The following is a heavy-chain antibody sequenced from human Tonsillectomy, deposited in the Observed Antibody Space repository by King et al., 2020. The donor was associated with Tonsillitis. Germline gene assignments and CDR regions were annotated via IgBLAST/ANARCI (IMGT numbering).Heavy chain of an antibody. D-gene: IGHD4-17*01. Sequence: VQLVESGGGVVQRGGSLRLSCAASGFTFSSYGMHWVRQAPGKGLEWVAFIRYDGSNKYYADSVKGRFTISRDNSKNTLYLQMNSLRAEDTAVYYCAKGDYADYPTENFYYYGMDVWGQGTTVTVSS. J-gene: IGHJ6*02. CDR1: GFTFSSYG. CDR3: AKGDYADYPTENFYYYGMDV. CDR2: IRYDGSNK. V-gene: IGHV3-30*02.